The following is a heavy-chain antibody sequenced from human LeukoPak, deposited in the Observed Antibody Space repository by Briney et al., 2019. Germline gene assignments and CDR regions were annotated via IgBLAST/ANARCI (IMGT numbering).Heavy chain of an antibody. V-gene: IGHV3-15*01. J-gene: IGHJ4*02. D-gene: IGHD3-10*01. Sequence: ETLSLTCAVYGGSFSGYYWSWIRQAPGKGLEWIGRIKSKTDGETTNYAEPVRGRFTISRDDSKSAVYLQMNSLKIEDTAVYYCTTDLGTYYHGSQRLIPIDYWGQGTLVTVSS. CDR1: GGSFSGYY. CDR3: TTDLGTYYHGSQRLIPIDY. CDR2: IKSKTDGETT.